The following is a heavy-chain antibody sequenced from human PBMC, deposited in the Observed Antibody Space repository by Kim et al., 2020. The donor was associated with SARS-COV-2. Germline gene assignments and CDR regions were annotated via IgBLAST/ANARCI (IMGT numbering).Heavy chain of an antibody. J-gene: IGHJ6*02. Sequence: GGSLRLSCAASGFTFSSYAMSWVRQAPGKGLEWVSAISGSGGSTYYADSVKGRFTISRDNPKNTLYLQMNSLRAEDTAVYYCAKDQGISIFGVVMVYGMDVWPRGTTVTVSS. CDR1: GFTFSSYA. CDR2: ISGSGGST. V-gene: IGHV3-23*01. D-gene: IGHD3-3*01. CDR3: AKDQGISIFGVVMVYGMDV.